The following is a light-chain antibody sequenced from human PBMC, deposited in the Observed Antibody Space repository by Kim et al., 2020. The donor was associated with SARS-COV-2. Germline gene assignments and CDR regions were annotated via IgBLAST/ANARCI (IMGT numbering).Light chain of an antibody. Sequence: SLAPGKRATLSGRASQYIDNWLAWYQQKPGQVPRLLIYDASNRATGIPARFSGSGSGTDFTLTISSLEPEDFAVYYCQHRRTWPLTFGQGTKLE. J-gene: IGKJ2*01. CDR1: QYIDNW. CDR3: QHRRTWPLT. V-gene: IGKV3-11*01. CDR2: DAS.